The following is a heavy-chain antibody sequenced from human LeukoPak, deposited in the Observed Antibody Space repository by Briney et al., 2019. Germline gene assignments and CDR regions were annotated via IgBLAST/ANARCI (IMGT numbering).Heavy chain of an antibody. CDR2: IGYSGGDI. CDR1: GFTFANAW. D-gene: IGHD4-23*01. V-gene: IGHV3-23*01. J-gene: IGHJ4*02. CDR3: AKYAPPTTVVTRFFDY. Sequence: PGGSLRLSCAASGFTFANAWMNWVRRAPGKGLEWVSVIGYSGGDIQYADSVKGRFTISRDNSKNTLYLQMNSLRVEDTAVYYCAKYAPPTTVVTRFFDYWGQGTLVTVSS.